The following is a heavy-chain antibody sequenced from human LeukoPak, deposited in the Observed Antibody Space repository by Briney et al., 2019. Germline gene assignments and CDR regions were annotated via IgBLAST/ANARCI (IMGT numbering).Heavy chain of an antibody. CDR1: GYTFTSYD. J-gene: IGHJ4*02. CDR2: MNPNSGNT. V-gene: IGHV1-8*03. D-gene: IGHD5-18*01. CDR3: ARVNRNDVDTAMAYGDFDY. Sequence: ASVKVSCKASGYTFTSYDINWVRQATGQGLEWMGWMNPNSGNTGYAQKFQGRVTITRNTSISTAYMELSSLRSEDTAVYYCARVNRNDVDTAMAYGDFDYWGQGTLVTVPS.